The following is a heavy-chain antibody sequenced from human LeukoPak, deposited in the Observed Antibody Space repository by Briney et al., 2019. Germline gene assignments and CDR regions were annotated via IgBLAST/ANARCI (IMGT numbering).Heavy chain of an antibody. CDR1: GYTFTNYY. J-gene: IGHJ6*02. D-gene: IGHD3-22*01. Sequence: ASVKVSCKTSGYTFTNYYMHWVRQAPGQGLEWMGMINPSGGTTSYALKFQGRVTMTRDTSTSTGYMELSSLRSDDTAVYYCARQLPNFTMMVVVTRYGMDVWGQGTTVTVSS. CDR3: ARQLPNFTMMVVVTRYGMDV. V-gene: IGHV1-46*01. CDR2: INPSGGTT.